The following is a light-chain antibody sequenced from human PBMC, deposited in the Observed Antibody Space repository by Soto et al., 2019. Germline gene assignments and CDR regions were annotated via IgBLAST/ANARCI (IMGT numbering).Light chain of an antibody. J-gene: IGKJ4*01. V-gene: IGKV1-5*01. CDR1: ESISSW. Sequence: DIQLTQSPSTLSASVGDRFTITCRASESISSWLASYQQKPGKAPNLLIFYASTLQSGVPSRFSGGGSGTEFTLTISSLQPDDFATYYCQQYNCYPLTFGGGTNVQI. CDR2: YAS. CDR3: QQYNCYPLT.